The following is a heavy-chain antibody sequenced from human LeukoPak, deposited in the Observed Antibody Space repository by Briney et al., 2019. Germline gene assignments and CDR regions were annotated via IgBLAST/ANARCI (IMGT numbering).Heavy chain of an antibody. J-gene: IGHJ6*03. CDR2: INDSGRA. Sequence: SETLSLTCTVSGGSISGYYWSWIRQPPGKGLEWLAEINDSGRANYNPSLMSRVTVSVDASKNQFSLRLTSVTATDTAVYYCARRWNYGRNYYIDVWGKGAPVSVSS. D-gene: IGHD1-7*01. CDR3: ARRWNYGRNYYIDV. CDR1: GGSISGYY. V-gene: IGHV4-34*01.